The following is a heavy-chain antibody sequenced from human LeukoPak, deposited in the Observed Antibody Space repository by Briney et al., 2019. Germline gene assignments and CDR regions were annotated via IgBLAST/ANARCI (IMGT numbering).Heavy chain of an antibody. D-gene: IGHD3-10*01. Sequence: ASVQVSCKASGYTFTGYYLHWVRQAPGQGLEWMGWINPDSGDTNYLQKFQGRVAMTRDTSISTAYMELSRLSSDDTAVYYCTRDLLGGSGTFDPWGQGTLVTVSS. CDR3: TRDLLGGSGTFDP. V-gene: IGHV1-2*02. CDR2: INPDSGDT. CDR1: GYTFTGYY. J-gene: IGHJ5*02.